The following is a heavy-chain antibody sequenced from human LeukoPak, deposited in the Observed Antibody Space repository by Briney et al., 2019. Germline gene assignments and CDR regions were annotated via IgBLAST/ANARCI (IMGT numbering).Heavy chain of an antibody. Sequence: GGSLRLSCAASGFTFSSYGMHWVRQAPGKGLEWVAVISYDGSNKYYADSVKGRFTISRDNAKNSLYLQMNSLRADDTAVYYCARGANTGDWGQGTLVTVSS. CDR1: GFTFSSYG. CDR2: ISYDGSNK. CDR3: ARGANTGD. J-gene: IGHJ4*02. D-gene: IGHD1-14*01. V-gene: IGHV3-30*03.